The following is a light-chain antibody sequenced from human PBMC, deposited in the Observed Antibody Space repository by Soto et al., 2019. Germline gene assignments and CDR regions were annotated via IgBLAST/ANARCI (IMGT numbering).Light chain of an antibody. CDR3: QHRANWPLT. Sequence: EIVLTQSPATQSLSPGERATLSCRASQSVSSYLAWYQQRPGQGPRLLIYDASNRATGVPARFSGSGSGTDFTLTISSLEPEDFAVYYCQHRANWPLTFGGGTKLEIK. J-gene: IGKJ4*01. V-gene: IGKV3-11*01. CDR1: QSVSSY. CDR2: DAS.